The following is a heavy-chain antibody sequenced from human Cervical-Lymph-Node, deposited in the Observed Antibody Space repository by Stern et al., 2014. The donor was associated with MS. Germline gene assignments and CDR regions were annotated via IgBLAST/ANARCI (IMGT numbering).Heavy chain of an antibody. CDR3: ARDLRAPLTMVRGVMTFDY. D-gene: IGHD3-10*01. CDR2: ISSSSSTI. CDR1: GFTFSSYS. J-gene: IGHJ4*02. Sequence: VQLVESGGGLVQPGGSLRLSCAASGFTFSSYSMNWVRQAPGKGLEWVSYISSSSSTIYYADSVKGRFTISRDNAKNSLYLQMNSLRDEDTAVYYCARDLRAPLTMVRGVMTFDYWGQGTLVTVSS. V-gene: IGHV3-48*02.